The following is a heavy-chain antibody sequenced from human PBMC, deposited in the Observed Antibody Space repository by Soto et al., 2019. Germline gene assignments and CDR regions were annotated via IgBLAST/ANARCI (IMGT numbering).Heavy chain of an antibody. J-gene: IGHJ4*02. CDR3: ARGDEETGTTSSYYFDY. Sequence: SETLSLTCTVSGGSISSSSYYWGWIRQPPGKGLEWIGSIYYSGSTYYNPSLKSRVTISVDTSKNQFSLKLSSVTAADTAVYYCARGDEETGTTSSYYFDYWGQGTLVTVSS. D-gene: IGHD1-1*01. CDR2: IYYSGST. V-gene: IGHV4-39*01. CDR1: GGSISSSSYY.